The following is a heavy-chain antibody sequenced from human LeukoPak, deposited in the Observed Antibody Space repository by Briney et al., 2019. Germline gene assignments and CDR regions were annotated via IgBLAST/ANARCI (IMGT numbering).Heavy chain of an antibody. J-gene: IGHJ5*02. V-gene: IGHV3-23*01. D-gene: IGHD2-2*01. Sequence: GGALGLFWSAPGIPFWSYAMSWGRPAPGEGVEGGSAFSGSGGSTYYADSVKGRFTISRDNSKNTLYLQMNSLRAEDTAVYYCAKDRCSSTSCYSDSNRFDPWGQGTLVTVSS. CDR3: AKDRCSSTSCYSDSNRFDP. CDR2: FSGSGGST. CDR1: GIPFWSYA.